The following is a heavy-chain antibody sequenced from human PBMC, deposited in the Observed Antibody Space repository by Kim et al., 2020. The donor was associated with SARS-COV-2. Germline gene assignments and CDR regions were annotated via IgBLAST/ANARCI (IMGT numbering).Heavy chain of an antibody. Sequence: GGSLRLSCAASGFTFSSFAFNLVRLAPGQGMGLVSGICVSGGSTYFYYSVPVRFSFSISRANTTHYLQMNSNSPEDEATDFCSRAFYW. CDR3: SRAFY. CDR2: ICVSGGST. J-gene: IGHJ4*01. CDR1: GFTFSSFA. V-gene: IGHV3-23*01.